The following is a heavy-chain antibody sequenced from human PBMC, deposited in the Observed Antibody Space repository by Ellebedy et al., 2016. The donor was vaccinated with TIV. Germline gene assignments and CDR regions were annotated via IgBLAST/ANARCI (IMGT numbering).Heavy chain of an antibody. CDR3: AKDWHPDYFGRLDL. CDR2: ISNTGSRT. J-gene: IGHJ5*02. D-gene: IGHD3-10*01. Sequence: PGGSLRLSCAASGFTFSSFAMTWVRQAPGKGLEWVSTISNTGSRTYYADSVEGRFIISRDNSKKTLYLQMNSLRAEDTAVYYCAKDWHPDYFGRLDLWGQGILVTVSS. CDR1: GFTFSSFA. V-gene: IGHV3-23*01.